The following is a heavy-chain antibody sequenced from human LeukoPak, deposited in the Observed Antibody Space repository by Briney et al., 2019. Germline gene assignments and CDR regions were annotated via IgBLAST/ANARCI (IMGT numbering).Heavy chain of an antibody. CDR2: IRSKSYGGTT. Sequence: GGSLTLSCTASGFTFGDYAMSLVRQAPGKGLELVCFIRSKSYGGTTEYAAFVNGRLTISRDDSKSIAYLQMNSLNTEDTAVYYCTSSYSSSWENWFDPWGQGTLVTVSS. J-gene: IGHJ5*02. D-gene: IGHD6-13*01. CDR3: TSSYSSSWENWFDP. CDR1: GFTFGDYA. V-gene: IGHV3-49*04.